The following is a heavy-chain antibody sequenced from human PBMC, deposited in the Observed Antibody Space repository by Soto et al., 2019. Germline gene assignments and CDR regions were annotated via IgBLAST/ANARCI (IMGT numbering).Heavy chain of an antibody. CDR2: INHLETT. CDR3: ARGGGSDSFDY. CDR1: GASITYGGYP. J-gene: IGHJ4*02. Sequence: SETLSLTCTVSGASITYGGYPWSWIRQTPGKGLEWIGYINHLETTFYNPSFESRLTLSIDRAKNQFSLNLNSMSAADRAVYFCARGGGSDSFDYWGQGILVT. D-gene: IGHD1-26*01. V-gene: IGHV4-30-2*01.